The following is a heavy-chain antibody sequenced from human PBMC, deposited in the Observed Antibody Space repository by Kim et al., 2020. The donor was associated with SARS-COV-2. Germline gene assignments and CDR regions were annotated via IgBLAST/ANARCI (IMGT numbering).Heavy chain of an antibody. CDR1: GGSVSSGSYY. CDR2: IYYSGST. D-gene: IGHD3-22*01. V-gene: IGHV4-61*01. J-gene: IGHJ3*02. CDR3: ARDPIDYYDSSGYYYFRSGRDDAFDI. Sequence: SETLSLTCTVSGGSVSSGSYYWSWIRQPPGKGLEWIGCIYYSGSTNFNPSLKSRVTISVDTSKNQFSLKLSSVTAADTAVYYCARDPIDYYDSSGYYYFRSGRDDAFDIWGQGTMVTVSS.